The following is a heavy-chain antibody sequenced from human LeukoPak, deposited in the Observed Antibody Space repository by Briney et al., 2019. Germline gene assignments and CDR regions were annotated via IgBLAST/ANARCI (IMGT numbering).Heavy chain of an antibody. J-gene: IGHJ4*02. V-gene: IGHV4-61*02. CDR1: GGSITSSTYY. CDR2: IYTSGST. CDR3: ARGGSGYYSIWTAGRGYYFDY. Sequence: SETLSLTCSVSGGSITSSTYYWSWIRQPAGKGLEWIGRIYTSGSTNYNPSLKSRLTISVDTSKNQFSLKLSSVTAADTAVYYCARGGSGYYSIWTAGRGYYFDYWGQGTLVTVSS. D-gene: IGHD3-22*01.